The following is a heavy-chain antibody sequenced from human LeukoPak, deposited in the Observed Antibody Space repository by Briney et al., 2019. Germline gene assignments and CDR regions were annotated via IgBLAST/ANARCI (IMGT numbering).Heavy chain of an antibody. V-gene: IGHV3-49*04. Sequence: GGSLRLSCTASGFTFGDYAMSWVRQAPGKGLEWEGFIRSKAYGGTTEYAASVKGRFTISRDDSKSIAYLQMNSLKTEDTAVYYCTRGCYYDSSGYYYVWFDPWGQGTLVTVSS. CDR2: IRSKAYGGTT. CDR1: GFTFGDYA. CDR3: TRGCYYDSSGYYYVWFDP. D-gene: IGHD3-22*01. J-gene: IGHJ5*02.